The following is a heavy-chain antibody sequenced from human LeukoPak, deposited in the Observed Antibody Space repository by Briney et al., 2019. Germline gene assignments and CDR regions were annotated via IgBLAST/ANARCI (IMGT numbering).Heavy chain of an antibody. V-gene: IGHV1-18*01. D-gene: IGHD3-9*01. CDR2: ISAYNGNT. CDR3: ARRYYDILTGSLDAFDI. J-gene: IGHJ3*02. Sequence: ASVKVSCKASGYTFTSYGISWVRQAPGQGLEWMGWISAYNGNTNYAQKLQGRVTMTTDTSTSTAYMELRSLRSDDTAVYYCARRYYDILTGSLDAFDIWGQGTMVTVSS. CDR1: GYTFTSYG.